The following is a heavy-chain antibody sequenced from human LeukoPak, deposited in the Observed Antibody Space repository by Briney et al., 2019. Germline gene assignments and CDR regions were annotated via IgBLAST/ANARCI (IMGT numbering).Heavy chain of an antibody. D-gene: IGHD1-26*01. CDR3: TGGSFYDW. CDR2: IRNKAKSYAT. V-gene: IGHV3-73*01. CDR1: GFTFSRSA. J-gene: IGHJ4*02. Sequence: PGRTLRLPCAASGFTFSRSAMHWVRQASGKGLEWVGRIRNKAKSYATEYAASVKGRFTISRDDSKNTAYLQMNSLNTEDTAVYYCTGGSFYDWWGQGTLVTVSS.